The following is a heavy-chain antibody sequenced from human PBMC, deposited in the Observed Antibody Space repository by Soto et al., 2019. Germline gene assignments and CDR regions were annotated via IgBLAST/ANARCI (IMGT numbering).Heavy chain of an antibody. CDR2: IYYSGST. V-gene: IGHV4-59*01. Sequence: SETLSLTCTVSGGSISSYYWSWIRQPPGKGLEWIGYIYYSGSTNYNPSLESRVTISVDTSKNQFSLKLSSVTAADTAVYYCARVKEESGYPRANYYYYMDVWGKGTTVTVSS. CDR1: GGSISSYY. J-gene: IGHJ6*03. D-gene: IGHD5-12*01. CDR3: ARVKEESGYPRANYYYYMDV.